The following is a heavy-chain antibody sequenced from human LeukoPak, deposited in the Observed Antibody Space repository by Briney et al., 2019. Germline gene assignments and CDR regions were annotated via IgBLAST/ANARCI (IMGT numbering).Heavy chain of an antibody. CDR2: ICGSGGST. CDR3: AKDDYVWGSYPY. Sequence: PGGSLRLSCAASGFTFSSYAMSWVAQAPGKGLEWVSAICGSGGSTYYADSLKGRFTISRDNSKNTLYLQMNRLRAEDTAVYYCAKDDYVWGSYPYWGQGTLVTVSS. D-gene: IGHD3-16*02. V-gene: IGHV3-23*01. J-gene: IGHJ4*02. CDR1: GFTFSSYA.